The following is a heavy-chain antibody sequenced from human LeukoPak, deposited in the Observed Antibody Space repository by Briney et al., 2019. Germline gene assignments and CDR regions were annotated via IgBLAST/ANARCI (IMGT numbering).Heavy chain of an antibody. CDR3: ATYYYASGSSD. CDR1: GFIFSDYS. D-gene: IGHD3-10*01. V-gene: IGHV3-11*03. CDR2: ISTHSTYT. J-gene: IGHJ4*02. Sequence: GGSLRLSCAASGFIFSDYSMSWIRQAPGKGLEWVSYISTHSTYTHYADSVRGRFTISRDNAKNSLYLQMNSLGAEDTAVYYCATYYYASGSSDWGQGTLVTVSS.